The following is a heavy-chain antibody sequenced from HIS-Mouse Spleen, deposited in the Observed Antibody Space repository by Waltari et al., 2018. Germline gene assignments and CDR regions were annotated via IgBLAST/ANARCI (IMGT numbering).Heavy chain of an antibody. CDR3: AKDRGSPLYFDY. Sequence: QVQLVESGGGVVQPGRSLRLSCAASGFTFSSYGMHWVRQAPGKGLEWLAVLSYDGSNKYYADSVKGRFTISRDNSKNTLYLQMNSLRAEDTAVYYCAKDRGSPLYFDYWGQGTLVTVSS. CDR2: LSYDGSNK. CDR1: GFTFSSYG. V-gene: IGHV3-30*18. J-gene: IGHJ4*02. D-gene: IGHD1-26*01.